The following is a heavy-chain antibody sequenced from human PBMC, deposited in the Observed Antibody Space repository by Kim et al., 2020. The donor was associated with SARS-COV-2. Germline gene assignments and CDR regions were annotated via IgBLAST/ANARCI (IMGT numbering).Heavy chain of an antibody. CDR2: ISYDGSNK. J-gene: IGHJ2*01. Sequence: GGSLRLSCAASGFTFSSYAMHWVRQAPGKGLEWVAVISYDGSNKYYADSVKGRFTISRDNSKNTLYLQMNSLRAEDTAVYYCARARDDSGYEAEWYFDLWGRGTLVTVSS. CDR3: ARARDDSGYEAEWYFDL. V-gene: IGHV3-30*04. CDR1: GFTFSSYA. D-gene: IGHD5-12*01.